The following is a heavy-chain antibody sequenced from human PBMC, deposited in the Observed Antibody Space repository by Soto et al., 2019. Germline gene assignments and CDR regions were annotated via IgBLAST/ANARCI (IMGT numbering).Heavy chain of an antibody. D-gene: IGHD5-12*01. CDR1: GGTFNDYA. Sequence: QVQLVQSGAEVKKPGSSVKVSCKASGGTFNDYAINWVRQAPGPGLELMGGIIPIFDTTNYAQKFQGRVTITADESTDTVYMELSSLRSEDSADYYCAGGPVEMATISYFDSWGQGTLVTVSS. J-gene: IGHJ4*02. CDR3: AGGPVEMATISYFDS. V-gene: IGHV1-69*12. CDR2: IIPIFDTT.